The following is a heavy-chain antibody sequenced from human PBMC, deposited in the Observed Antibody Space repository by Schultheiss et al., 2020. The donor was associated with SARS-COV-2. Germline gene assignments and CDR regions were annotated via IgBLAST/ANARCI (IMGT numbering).Heavy chain of an antibody. CDR1: GYSISSGYY. CDR2: IYHSGST. J-gene: IGHJ4*02. CDR3: ARESVGSSSFGY. V-gene: IGHV4-38-2*02. D-gene: IGHD6-6*01. Sequence: SETLSLTCAVSGYSISSGYYWGWIRQPPGKGLEWIGSIYHSGSTYYNPSLKSRVTISVDTSKNQFSLRLSSVTAADTAVYYCARESVGSSSFGYWGQGTLVTVSS.